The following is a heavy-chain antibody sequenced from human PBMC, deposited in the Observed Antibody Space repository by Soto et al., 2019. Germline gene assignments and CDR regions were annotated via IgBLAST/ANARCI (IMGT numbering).Heavy chain of an antibody. CDR2: IYHSGST. V-gene: IGHV4-30-2*01. D-gene: IGHD6-13*01. Sequence: QLQLQESGSGLVKPSQTLSLTCAVSGGSISSGGYSWSWIRQPPGKGLEWIGYIYHSGSTYYNPSLKSRVTISVDRSKHQFSLKLSSVTAADTAVYYCARGSSSSWYGNWFDPWGQGTLVTVSS. CDR1: GGSISSGGYS. CDR3: ARGSSSSWYGNWFDP. J-gene: IGHJ5*02.